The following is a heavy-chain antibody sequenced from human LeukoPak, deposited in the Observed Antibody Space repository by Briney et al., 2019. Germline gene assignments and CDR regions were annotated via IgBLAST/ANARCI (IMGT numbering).Heavy chain of an antibody. Sequence: GGSLRLSCAASGFTFSSYAMSWVRQAPGKGLEWVSAISGSGGSTYYADSVKGRFTISRDNSKNTLYLQMNSLRAEDTAVYYCANGGGYSGVRELRKDFDYWGQGTLVTVSS. J-gene: IGHJ4*02. CDR3: ANGGGYSGVRELRKDFDY. CDR2: ISGSGGST. V-gene: IGHV3-23*01. D-gene: IGHD5-12*01. CDR1: GFTFSSYA.